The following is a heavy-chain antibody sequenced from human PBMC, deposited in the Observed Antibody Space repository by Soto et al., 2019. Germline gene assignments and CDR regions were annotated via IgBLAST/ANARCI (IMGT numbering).Heavy chain of an antibody. CDR2: IRSKAYGGTT. D-gene: IGHD1-7*01. V-gene: IGHV3-49*04. J-gene: IGHJ4*02. Sequence: GGSLRLSCTASGFTFGDYAMSWVRQAPGKGLEWVGFIRSKAYGGTTEYAASVKGRFTISRDDSKSIAYLQMNSLKTEDTAVYYCTRDREDWNYVFDYWGQGTLVTVSS. CDR3: TRDREDWNYVFDY. CDR1: GFTFGDYA.